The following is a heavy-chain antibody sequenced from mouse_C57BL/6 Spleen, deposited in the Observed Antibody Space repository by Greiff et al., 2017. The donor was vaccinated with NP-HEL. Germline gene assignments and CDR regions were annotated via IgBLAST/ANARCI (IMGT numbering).Heavy chain of an antibody. CDR3: ARKSNYVVVDY. CDR1: GYTFTSYW. V-gene: IGHV1-50*01. D-gene: IGHD2-5*01. CDR2: IDPSDSYT. Sequence: VQLQQSGAELVKPGASVKLSCKASGYTFTSYWMQWVKQRPGQGLERIGEIDPSDSYTNYNQKFKGKATLTVDTSSSPADMQLSSLTSEDSAVYYCARKSNYVVVDYWGQGTTLTVSS. J-gene: IGHJ2*01.